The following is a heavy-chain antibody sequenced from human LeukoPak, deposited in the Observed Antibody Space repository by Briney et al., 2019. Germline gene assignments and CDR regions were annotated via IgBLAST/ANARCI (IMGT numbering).Heavy chain of an antibody. Sequence: GGSLRLSCAASGFTFSIYAIHWVRQAPGKGLEWVSLIYSGGGTYYADSVKGRFTISRDNSKNTLYLQMNSLRAEDTAVYYCARNYYDSSAYYYFDYWGQGTLVTVSS. D-gene: IGHD3-22*01. CDR2: IYSGGGT. CDR1: GFTFSIYA. V-gene: IGHV3-66*01. CDR3: ARNYYDSSAYYYFDY. J-gene: IGHJ4*02.